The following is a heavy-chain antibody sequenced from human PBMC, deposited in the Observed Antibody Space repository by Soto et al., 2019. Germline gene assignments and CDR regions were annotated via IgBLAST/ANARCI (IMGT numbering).Heavy chain of an antibody. V-gene: IGHV4-61*08. J-gene: IGHJ4*02. Sequence: QVQLQESGPGLVKPSETLSLTCNVSAGSVNSGGYYWSWIRQPPGKALEWIGYIYFSGDTSYNPSLKRRVAISLDTSKNRFSLKLSSVPDAATAIDYCARYVAWGYVANWGQGTLVTVSS. CDR2: IYFSGDT. CDR1: AGSVNSGGYY. CDR3: ARYVAWGYVAN. D-gene: IGHD3-10*02.